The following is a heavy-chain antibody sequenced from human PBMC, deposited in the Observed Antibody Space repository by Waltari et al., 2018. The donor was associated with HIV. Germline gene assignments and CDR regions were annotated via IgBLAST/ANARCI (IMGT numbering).Heavy chain of an antibody. J-gene: IGHJ3*02. D-gene: IGHD3-10*01. CDR2: IYYDSS. CDR3: ARVSGDAFDM. V-gene: IGHV4-59*01. CDR1: GGPYS. Sequence: QVYLQQSGPGLVKPSETLSRTCGFSGGPYSWSWIRQPPGKGLEWIGYIYYDSSDYNPSLKSRVTISRDTSKNQFSLRLSSVTAADTAVYYCARVSGDAFDMWGQGTVVTVSS.